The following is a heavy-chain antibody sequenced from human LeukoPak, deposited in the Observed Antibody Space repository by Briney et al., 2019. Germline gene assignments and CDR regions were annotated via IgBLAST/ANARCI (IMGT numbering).Heavy chain of an antibody. CDR3: ARAFYHYDSSGYPGGYYMDV. Sequence: PGGSLRLSCAASGFTFSSYWMHWVRQAPGKGLVWVSRINSDGSSTSYADSVKGRFTISRDNAKNTLYLQMNSLRAEDTAVYYCARAFYHYDSSGYPGGYYMDVWGKGPTVTVSS. V-gene: IGHV3-74*01. CDR1: GFTFSSYW. CDR2: INSDGSST. J-gene: IGHJ6*03. D-gene: IGHD3-22*01.